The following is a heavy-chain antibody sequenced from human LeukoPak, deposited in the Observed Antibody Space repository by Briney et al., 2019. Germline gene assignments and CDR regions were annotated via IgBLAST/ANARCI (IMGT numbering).Heavy chain of an antibody. D-gene: IGHD3-22*01. CDR3: ARFSSYYDSSGYSRYYFDY. Sequence: SQTLSLTCTVSGGSISSGSYYWSWIRQPAGKGLEWIGRIYTSGSTNYNPSLKRRIKISVDKAKKKFSLKLSSVTAADTAVYYCARFSSYYDSSGYSRYYFDYWGQGTLVTVSS. CDR1: GGSISSGSYY. CDR2: IYTSGST. V-gene: IGHV4-61*02. J-gene: IGHJ4*02.